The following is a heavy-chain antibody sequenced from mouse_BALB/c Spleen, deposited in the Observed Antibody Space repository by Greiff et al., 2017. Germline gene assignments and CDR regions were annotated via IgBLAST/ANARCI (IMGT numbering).Heavy chain of an antibody. CDR3: ARSSYGQRGIAY. CDR1: GYTFTSYW. J-gene: IGHJ3*01. CDR2: INPSTGYT. V-gene: IGHV1-7*01. Sequence: QVQLKQSGAELAKPGASVKMSCKASGYTFTSYWMHWVKQRPGQGLEWIGYINPSTGYTEYNQKFKDKATLTADKSSSTAYMQLSSLTSEDSAVYYCARSSYGQRGIAYWGQGTLVTVSA. D-gene: IGHD2-10*01.